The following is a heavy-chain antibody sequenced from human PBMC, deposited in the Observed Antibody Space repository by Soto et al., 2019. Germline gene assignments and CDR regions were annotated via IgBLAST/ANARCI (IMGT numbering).Heavy chain of an antibody. CDR1: GYTFTSYD. D-gene: IGHD1-1*01. CDR3: ARQATGTLAYDYYGRDV. J-gene: IGHJ6*02. CDR2: MNPNSGNT. Sequence: QVQLVQSGAEVKKPGASVKVSCKASGYTFTSYDINWVRQATGQGLEWMGWMNPNSGNTGYAQKFQGRVTMTRNTATRTAYMELSSLRSEDTAVYYCARQATGTLAYDYYGRDVWGQGTTVTVSS. V-gene: IGHV1-8*01.